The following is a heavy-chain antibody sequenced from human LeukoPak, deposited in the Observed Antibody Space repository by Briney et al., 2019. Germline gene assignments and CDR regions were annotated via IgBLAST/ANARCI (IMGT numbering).Heavy chain of an antibody. CDR2: INPNSGVT. D-gene: IGHD5-18*01. J-gene: IGHJ4*02. V-gene: IGHV1-2*04. CDR1: RYTFTRSY. Sequence: GPSVKVSCTASRYTFTRSYMHSVRQAPGQGLEWMGWINPNSGVTNYAQKFQGWVGMTRETSISTTYMKLRRMRSDDTAVYYCARTGSYADSPWGYWGQGTLATVSS. CDR3: ARTGSYADSPWGY.